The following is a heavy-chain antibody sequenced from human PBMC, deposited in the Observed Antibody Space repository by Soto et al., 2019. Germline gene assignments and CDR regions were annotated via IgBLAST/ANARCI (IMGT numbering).Heavy chain of an antibody. CDR1: GFTFSSYA. CDR3: ARSFYGMDV. Sequence: PGGSLRLSCAASGFTFSSYAMHWVRQAPGKGLEWVAVISYDGSNKYYADSVKGRFTISRDNSKNTLYLQMNSLRAEDTAVYYCARSFYGMDVWGQGTTVTV. J-gene: IGHJ6*01. CDR2: ISYDGSNK. D-gene: IGHD1-26*01. V-gene: IGHV3-30-3*01.